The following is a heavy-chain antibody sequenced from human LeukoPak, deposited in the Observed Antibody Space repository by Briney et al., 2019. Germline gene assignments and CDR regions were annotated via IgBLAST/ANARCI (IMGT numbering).Heavy chain of an antibody. D-gene: IGHD4-17*01. CDR2: IYTSGST. J-gene: IGHJ4*02. V-gene: IGHV4-61*02. CDR3: ARDHPDYGDYCFDY. Sequence: SETLSLTCTVSGGSISSGSYYWSWIRQPAGKGLEWIGRIYTSGSTNYNPSLKSRVTISVDTSKNQFSLKLSSVTAADTAVHYCARDHPDYGDYCFDYWGQGTLVTVSS. CDR1: GGSISSGSYY.